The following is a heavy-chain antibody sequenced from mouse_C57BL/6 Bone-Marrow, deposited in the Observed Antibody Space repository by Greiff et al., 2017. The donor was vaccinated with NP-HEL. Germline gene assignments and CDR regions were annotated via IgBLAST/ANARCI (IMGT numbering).Heavy chain of an antibody. CDR1: GYTFTSSW. J-gene: IGHJ3*01. CDR3: ARWSYGPLAY. V-gene: IGHV1-55*01. Sequence: QVQLQQPGAELVKPGASVKMSCKASGYTFTSSWITWVKQRPGQGLEWIGDIYPGSGSTNYNEKFKSKATLTVATSSSTAYMQLSSLTSEDAAVYYCARWSYGPLAYWGQGTLVTVSA. D-gene: IGHD1-1*02. CDR2: IYPGSGST.